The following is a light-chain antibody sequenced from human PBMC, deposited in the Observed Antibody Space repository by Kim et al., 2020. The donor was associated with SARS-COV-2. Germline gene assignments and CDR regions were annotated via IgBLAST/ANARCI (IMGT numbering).Light chain of an antibody. Sequence: SPGERATLSCRARQSVNSNLAWYQQKPGQAPRLLIYGASTRATGIPARFSGSGSGTEFTLTISSLQSEDFAVYYCQQYNNWHPWTFGQGTKVDIK. V-gene: IGKV3-15*01. CDR1: QSVNSN. CDR3: QQYNNWHPWT. J-gene: IGKJ1*01. CDR2: GAS.